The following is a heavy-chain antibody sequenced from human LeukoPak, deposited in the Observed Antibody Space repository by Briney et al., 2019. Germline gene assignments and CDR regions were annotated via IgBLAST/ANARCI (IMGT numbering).Heavy chain of an antibody. J-gene: IGHJ5*02. CDR3: ARGYCSSTSCYLEPFDP. V-gene: IGHV1-69*02. CDR1: GGTFSSYT. Sequence: SVKVSCKVSGGTFSSYTISWVRQAPGQGLEWMGRIIPILGIANYAQKLQGRVTMTTDTSTSTAYMELRSLRSDDTAVYYCARGYCSSTSCYLEPFDPWGQGTLVTVSS. CDR2: IIPILGIA. D-gene: IGHD2-2*01.